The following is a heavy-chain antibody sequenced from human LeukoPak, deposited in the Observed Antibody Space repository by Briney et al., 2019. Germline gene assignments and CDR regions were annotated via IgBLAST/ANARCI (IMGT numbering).Heavy chain of an antibody. CDR3: VAYASGSFDY. Sequence: ASVKVSCKASGYSFTNYDINWVRQASGQGLEWMGWMNPDNGNTAYAQKFQGRVTITTNSSESTAYMELSSLRSEDTAVYYCVAYASGSFDYWGHGTLVSVSS. D-gene: IGHD6-19*01. J-gene: IGHJ4*01. CDR1: GYSFTNYD. V-gene: IGHV1-8*03. CDR2: MNPDNGNT.